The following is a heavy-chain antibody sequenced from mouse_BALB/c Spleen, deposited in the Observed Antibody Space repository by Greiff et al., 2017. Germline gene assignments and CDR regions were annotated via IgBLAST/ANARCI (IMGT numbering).Heavy chain of an antibody. V-gene: IGHV1-69*01. Sequence: QVQLQQPGAELVMPGASVKMSCKASGYRFTDYWMHWVKQRPGQGLEWIGAIDTSDSYTSYNQKFKGKATLTVDESSSTAYMQLSSLTSEDSAVYYCARGRYYGSSYWYFDVWGAGTTVTVSS. CDR3: ARGRYYGSSYWYFDV. CDR2: IDTSDSYT. J-gene: IGHJ1*01. D-gene: IGHD1-1*01. CDR1: GYRFTDYW.